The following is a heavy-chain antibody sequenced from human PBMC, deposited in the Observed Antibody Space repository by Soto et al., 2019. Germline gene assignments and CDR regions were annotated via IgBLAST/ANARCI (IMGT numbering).Heavy chain of an antibody. J-gene: IGHJ5*02. CDR2: ISGSGVIK. CDR3: AKDLTSMVRVVLPSP. Sequence: EVQLLQSGGGWVQPGGSLRLSCAASGFTFSKYAMAWVRQAPGKGLEWVSSISGSGVIKYYADSVQGRFTISRDNSNNTPSVQMNSLRVEDTAIYYCAKDLTSMVRVVLPSPWGQGILVTVSS. CDR1: GFTFSKYA. D-gene: IGHD3-10*01. V-gene: IGHV3-23*01.